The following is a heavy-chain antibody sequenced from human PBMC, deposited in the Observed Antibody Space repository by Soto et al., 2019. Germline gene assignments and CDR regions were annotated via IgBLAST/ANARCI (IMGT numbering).Heavy chain of an antibody. CDR3: ARRGYCSGGSCYSSGFDY. V-gene: IGHV1-46*01. CDR2: INPSGGST. J-gene: IGHJ4*02. D-gene: IGHD2-15*01. Sequence: GASVKVSCKASGYTFTSYYMHWVRQAPGQGLEWMGIINPSGGSTCYAQKFQGRVTMTRDTSTSTVYMELSSLRSEDTAVYYCARRGYCSGGSCYSSGFDYWGQGTLVTVSS. CDR1: GYTFTSYY.